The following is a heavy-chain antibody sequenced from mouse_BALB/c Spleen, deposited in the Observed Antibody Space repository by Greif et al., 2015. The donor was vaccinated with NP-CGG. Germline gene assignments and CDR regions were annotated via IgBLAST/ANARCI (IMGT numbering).Heavy chain of an antibody. D-gene: IGHD1-2*01. Sequence: VQLQQPGPELVKPGASMKISCKASGYSFTDYTINWVRQRHGENLEWIGLINPYNGGTIYNQKFKGKATLTVDKSSSTAYMELLSLTSDDSAVYYCARGYYGYPWFAYWGQGTLVTVSA. CDR1: GYSFTDYT. V-gene: IGHV1-18*01. CDR2: INPYNGGT. CDR3: ARGYYGYPWFAY. J-gene: IGHJ3*01.